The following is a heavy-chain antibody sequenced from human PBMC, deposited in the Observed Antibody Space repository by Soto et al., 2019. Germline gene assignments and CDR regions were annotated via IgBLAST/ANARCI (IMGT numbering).Heavy chain of an antibody. CDR1: GDSVSSNSVA. V-gene: IGHV6-1*01. D-gene: IGHD2-15*01. CDR2: TYYRSRWYN. CDR3: ARSEEDSDYYYYGMDV. J-gene: IGHJ6*02. Sequence: SQTLSLPCVISGDSVSSNSVACNLVRQSPSRGLEWLGRTYYRSRWYNDYAVSVRSRIAINPDTSKNHFSLQLNSVTPDDTAVYYCARSEEDSDYYYYGMDVWGQGTTVTVSS.